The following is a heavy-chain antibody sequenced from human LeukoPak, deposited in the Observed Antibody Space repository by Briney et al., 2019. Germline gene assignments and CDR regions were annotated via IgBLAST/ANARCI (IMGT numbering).Heavy chain of an antibody. J-gene: IGHJ4*02. D-gene: IGHD3-22*01. Sequence: RASVKVSCKASGGTFSSYAISWVRQAPGQGLEWMGRIIPILGIANYAQKFQGRVTITADKSTSTAYMELSSLRSEDTAVYYCAGSLYDSSGYYYNYFDYWGQGTLVTVSS. CDR2: IIPILGIA. V-gene: IGHV1-69*04. CDR1: GGTFSSYA. CDR3: AGSLYDSSGYYYNYFDY.